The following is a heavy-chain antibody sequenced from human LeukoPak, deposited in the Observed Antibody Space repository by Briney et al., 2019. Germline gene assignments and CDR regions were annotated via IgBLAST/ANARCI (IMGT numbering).Heavy chain of an antibody. CDR3: ARDQGGSGWYGAFDI. D-gene: IGHD6-19*01. CDR1: GFTFDDYG. V-gene: IGHV3-20*04. CDR2: INWNGGST. Sequence: GGSLRLSCAASGFTFDDYGMSWVRQAPGKGLEWVSGINWNGGSTGYADSVKGRFTISRDNAKNSLYLQMNSLRAEDTALYYCARDQGGSGWYGAFDIWGQGTMVTVSS. J-gene: IGHJ3*02.